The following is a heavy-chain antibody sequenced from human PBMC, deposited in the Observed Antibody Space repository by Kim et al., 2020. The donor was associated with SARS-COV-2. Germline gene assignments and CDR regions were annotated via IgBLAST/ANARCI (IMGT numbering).Heavy chain of an antibody. J-gene: IGHJ5*02. Sequence: SETLSLTCAVYGGSFSGYYWSWIRQPPGKGLEWIGEINHSGSTNYNPSLKSRVTISVDTSKNQFSLNLTSVTAADTAMYYCARGRRDSRYCSGGSCYFWFDPWGQGILVTVSS. CDR1: GGSFSGYY. V-gene: IGHV4-34*01. CDR2: INHSGST. D-gene: IGHD2-15*01. CDR3: ARGRRDSRYCSGGSCYFWFDP.